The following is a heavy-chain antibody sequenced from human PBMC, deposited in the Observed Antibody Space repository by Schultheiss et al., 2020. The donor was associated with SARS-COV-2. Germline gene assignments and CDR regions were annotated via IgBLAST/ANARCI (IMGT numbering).Heavy chain of an antibody. CDR2: IYSGGST. D-gene: IGHD3-3*01. Sequence: GGSLRLSCAASGFTVSSNYMSWVRQAPGKGLEWVSVIYSGGSTYYADSVKGRFTISRDNSKNTLYLQMNSLRAEDTAVYYCARASYYDFWSGSRGGFDYWGQGTLVTVSS. V-gene: IGHV3-66*02. CDR3: ARASYYDFWSGSRGGFDY. J-gene: IGHJ4*02. CDR1: GFTVSSNY.